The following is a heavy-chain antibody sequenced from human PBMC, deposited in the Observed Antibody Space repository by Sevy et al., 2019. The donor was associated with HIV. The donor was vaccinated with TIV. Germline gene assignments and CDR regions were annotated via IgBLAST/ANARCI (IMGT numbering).Heavy chain of an antibody. CDR2: IRYDGSNE. CDR1: GFTFSNHG. D-gene: IGHD2-8*02. J-gene: IGHJ3*02. V-gene: IGHV3-30*02. CDR3: AKDRKVLLVVYAIPFDVFDI. Sequence: GGSLRLSCAASGFTFSNHGMHRVRQAPCKGLEWVAFIRYDGSNEYYGDSVKGRFTISRDNSKDTLYLQMNSLRPEDTAVYFCAKDRKVLLVVYAIPFDVFDIWGHGTMVTVSS.